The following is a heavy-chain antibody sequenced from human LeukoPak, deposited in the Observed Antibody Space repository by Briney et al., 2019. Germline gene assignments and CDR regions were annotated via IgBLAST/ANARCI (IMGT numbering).Heavy chain of an antibody. CDR2: ISSSSSYI. J-gene: IGHJ4*02. Sequence: GGSLRLSCAASGFTFSSNWMSWVRQAPGKGLEWVSSISSSSSYIYYADSVKGRFTISRDNAKNSLYLQMNSLRAEDTAVYYCARDCSSTSCRLEYWGQGTLVTVSS. D-gene: IGHD2-2*01. CDR3: ARDCSSTSCRLEY. V-gene: IGHV3-21*01. CDR1: GFTFSSNW.